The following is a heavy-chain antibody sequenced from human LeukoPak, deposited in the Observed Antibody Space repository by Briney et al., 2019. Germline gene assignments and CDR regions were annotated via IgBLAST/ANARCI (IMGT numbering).Heavy chain of an antibody. Sequence: GGSLRLSCAASGFTLSSYSMNWVRQTSGKGLEWVSTIGGRSTSLYYADSVKGRFTISRDNAKNSLYLQMNSLRAEDTAVYYCVRESGGSYYEAFDLWGQGTMVTVSS. D-gene: IGHD1-26*01. CDR1: GFTLSSYS. CDR2: IGGRSTSL. J-gene: IGHJ3*01. CDR3: VRESGGSYYEAFDL. V-gene: IGHV3-21*01.